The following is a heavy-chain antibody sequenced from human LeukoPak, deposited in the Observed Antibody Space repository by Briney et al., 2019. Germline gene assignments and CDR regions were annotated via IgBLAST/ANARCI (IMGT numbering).Heavy chain of an antibody. Sequence: GGSLRLSCAASGFTFSVYTIHWVRQAPGKGLEWVAVMSSDGSNKYYADSVKGRFTISRDNSKNTVYLQMRNLRVEHTAVYYCAKVVAGNIDYYFDYWGQGILVAVSS. V-gene: IGHV3-30-3*01. CDR2: MSSDGSNK. CDR1: GFTFSVYT. CDR3: AKVVAGNIDYYFDY. J-gene: IGHJ4*02. D-gene: IGHD2/OR15-2a*01.